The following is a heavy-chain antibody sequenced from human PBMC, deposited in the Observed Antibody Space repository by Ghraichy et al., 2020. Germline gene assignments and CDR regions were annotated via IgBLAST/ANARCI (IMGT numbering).Heavy chain of an antibody. CDR2: ISGSGGST. D-gene: IGHD6-13*01. CDR3: AKEGAAAGTVGVRRLFDY. J-gene: IGHJ4*02. V-gene: IGHV3-23*01. Sequence: GGSLRLSCAASGFTFSSYAMSWVRQAPGKGLEWVSAISGSGGSTYYADSVKGRFTISRDNSKNTLYLQMNSLRAEDTAVYYCAKEGAAAGTVGVRRLFDYWGQGTLVTVSS. CDR1: GFTFSSYA.